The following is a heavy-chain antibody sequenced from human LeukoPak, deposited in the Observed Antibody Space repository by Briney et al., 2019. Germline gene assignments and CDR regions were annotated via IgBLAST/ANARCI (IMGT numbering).Heavy chain of an antibody. V-gene: IGHV1-46*01. J-gene: IGHJ4*02. CDR1: GYTFTSYY. Sequence: ASVKVSCKASGYTFTSYYMHWVRQAPGQGLEWMGIINPSGGSTSYAQKFQGRVTMTRDTSISTAYMELSRLRSDDTAVYYCARVSYSSGWPPFFDYWGQGTLVTVSS. CDR2: INPSGGST. CDR3: ARVSYSSGWPPFFDY. D-gene: IGHD6-19*01.